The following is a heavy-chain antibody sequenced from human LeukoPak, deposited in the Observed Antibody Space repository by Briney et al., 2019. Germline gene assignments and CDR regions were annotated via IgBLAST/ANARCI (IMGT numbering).Heavy chain of an antibody. Sequence: ASVKVSCKASGYSFKSYAMNWVRQAPGQGLEWMGWINTNTENPTYAPDFTGRFVLSLDTSVSTAYLQINSLKTEDTAIYYCAREVGATGPDYWGQGSLVTVSS. J-gene: IGHJ4*02. CDR2: INTNTENP. CDR1: GYSFKSYA. V-gene: IGHV7-4-1*02. D-gene: IGHD1-26*01. CDR3: AREVGATGPDY.